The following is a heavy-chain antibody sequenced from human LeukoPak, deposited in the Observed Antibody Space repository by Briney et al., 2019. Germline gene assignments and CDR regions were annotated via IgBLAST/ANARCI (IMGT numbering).Heavy chain of an antibody. J-gene: IGHJ4*02. CDR2: IYSGGST. CDR1: GFTVSSNY. CDR3: AKDRVRAYCGGDCYSGFDY. V-gene: IGHV3-66*01. D-gene: IGHD2-21*02. Sequence: PGGSLRLSCAASGFTVSSNYMSWVRQAPGKGLEWVSVIYSGGSTYYADSVKGRFTISRDNSKNTLYLQMNSLRAEDTAVYYCAKDRVRAYCGGDCYSGFDYWGQGTLVTVSS.